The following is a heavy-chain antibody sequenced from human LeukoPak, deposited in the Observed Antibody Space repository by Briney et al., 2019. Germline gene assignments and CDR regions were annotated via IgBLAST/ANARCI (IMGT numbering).Heavy chain of an antibody. D-gene: IGHD6-6*01. J-gene: IGHJ4*02. CDR3: ARSSTPEYSSSVGGFDY. V-gene: IGHV4-31*03. CDR2: IYYSGST. CDR1: GGSISSGGYY. Sequence: PSQTLSLTCTVSGGSISSGGYYWGWIRQHPGKGLEWIGYIYYSGSTYYKPSLKSRVTISVDTSKNQFSLKLSSVTAADTAVYYCARSSTPEYSSSVGGFDYWGQGTLVTVSS.